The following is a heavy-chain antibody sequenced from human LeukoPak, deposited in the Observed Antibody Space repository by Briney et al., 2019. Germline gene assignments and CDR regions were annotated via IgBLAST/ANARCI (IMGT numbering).Heavy chain of an antibody. CDR2: ISYDGSNK. V-gene: IGHV3-30*04. D-gene: IGHD4-17*01. CDR3: ARDHDYGDYEHHFDY. J-gene: IGHJ4*02. Sequence: LAGGSLRLSCAASGFTFSSYAMHWVRQAPGKGLEWVAVISYDGSNKYYADSVKGRFTISRDNSKNTLYLQMNNLRAEDTAVYYCARDHDYGDYEHHFDYWGQGTLVTVSS. CDR1: GFTFSSYA.